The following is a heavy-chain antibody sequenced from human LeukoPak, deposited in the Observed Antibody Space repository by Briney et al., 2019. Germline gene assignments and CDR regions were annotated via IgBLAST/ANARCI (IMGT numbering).Heavy chain of an antibody. CDR3: ARERRTYSGSHRPPNWFDP. CDR2: IIPIFGTA. Sequence: SVKVSCKASGGTFSSYAISWARQAPGQGLEWMGGIIPIFGTANYAQKFQGRVTITADESTSTAYMELSRLRSDDTAVYYCARERRTYSGSHRPPNWFDPWGQGTLVTVSS. CDR1: GGTFSSYA. J-gene: IGHJ5*02. D-gene: IGHD1-26*01. V-gene: IGHV1-69*13.